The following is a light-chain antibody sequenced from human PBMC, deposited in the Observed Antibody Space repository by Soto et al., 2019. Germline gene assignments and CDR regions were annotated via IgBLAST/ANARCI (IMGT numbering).Light chain of an antibody. CDR2: GAS. CDR3: QQYNNWPPTWT. J-gene: IGKJ1*01. V-gene: IGKV3-15*01. CDR1: QSVSSN. Sequence: EIVMTQSPATMSVSPGDRSTLSCRASQSVSSNLAWYQQKPGQAPRLLIYGASTRATGIPARFRGSWSGTEFTLTISSMQSEDFAVYYCQQYNNWPPTWTFGQGTKVEIK.